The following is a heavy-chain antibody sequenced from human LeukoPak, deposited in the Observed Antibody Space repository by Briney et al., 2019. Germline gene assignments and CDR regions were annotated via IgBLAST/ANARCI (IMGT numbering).Heavy chain of an antibody. CDR1: GFTFSSYG. CDR2: IRHNGIDK. V-gene: IGHV3-30*02. J-gene: IGHJ4*02. Sequence: GGSLRLSCAASGFTFSSYGMHWVRQAPGKGLEWVAFIRHNGIDKYLADSLKGRLIISRDTSKNMVFLQMNSLRVEDTAVYYCARGIDYWGRGTLVTVSS. CDR3: ARGIDY.